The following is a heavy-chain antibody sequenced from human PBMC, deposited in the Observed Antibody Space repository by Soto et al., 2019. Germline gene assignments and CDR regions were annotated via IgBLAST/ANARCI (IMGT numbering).Heavy chain of an antibody. CDR3: ARGGIAAAGTTVVYYYYGMDV. D-gene: IGHD6-13*01. J-gene: IGHJ6*02. CDR2: INAGNGNT. Sequence: QAQLVQSGAEVKKPGASVKVSCKASGYTFTSYAMHWVRQAPGQRLEWMGWINAGNGNTKYSQKFQGRVTITRDTSASTAYMELSSLRSEDTAVYYCARGGIAAAGTTVVYYYYGMDVWGQGTTVTVSS. V-gene: IGHV1-3*01. CDR1: GYTFTSYA.